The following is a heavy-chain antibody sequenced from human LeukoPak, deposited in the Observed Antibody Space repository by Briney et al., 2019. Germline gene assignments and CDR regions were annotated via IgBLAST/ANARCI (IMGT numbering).Heavy chain of an antibody. CDR2: IKQDGSGR. D-gene: IGHD4-17*01. J-gene: IGHJ5*02. V-gene: IGHV3-7*01. Sequence: PGGSLRLSCAASGFIFSNYGMSWVRQDPGKGREWVAHIKQDGSGRFYMDSVKGRFTISRDNAKNSLHPQMNSLRAEDTGVFYCARGIDYGWFDPWGQGTLVTVSS. CDR1: GFIFSNYG. CDR3: ARGIDYGWFDP.